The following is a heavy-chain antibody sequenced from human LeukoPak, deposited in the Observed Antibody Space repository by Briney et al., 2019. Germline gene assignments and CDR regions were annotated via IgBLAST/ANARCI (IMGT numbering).Heavy chain of an antibody. CDR1: GFTFSSYS. Sequence: GGSLRLSCAASGFTFSSYSMNWVRQAPGKGLEWVSVIYSGGSTYYADSVKGRFTISRDNSKNTLYLQMNSLRAEDTAVYYCARAGYSSSWYTDYFDYWGQGTLVTVSS. J-gene: IGHJ4*02. CDR2: IYSGGST. V-gene: IGHV3-53*01. D-gene: IGHD6-13*01. CDR3: ARAGYSSSWYTDYFDY.